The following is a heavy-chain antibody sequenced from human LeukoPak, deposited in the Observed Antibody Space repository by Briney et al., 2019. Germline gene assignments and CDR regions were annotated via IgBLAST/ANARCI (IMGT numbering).Heavy chain of an antibody. Sequence: PSETLSLTCTVSGGSISSYYWSWIRQPPGKGLEWIEYIYYSGSTNYNPSLKSRVTISVDTSKNQFSLKLSSVTAADTAVYYCARHVYGDSFDYWGQGTLVTVSS. J-gene: IGHJ4*02. D-gene: IGHD4-17*01. V-gene: IGHV4-59*08. CDR1: GGSISSYY. CDR2: IYYSGST. CDR3: ARHVYGDSFDY.